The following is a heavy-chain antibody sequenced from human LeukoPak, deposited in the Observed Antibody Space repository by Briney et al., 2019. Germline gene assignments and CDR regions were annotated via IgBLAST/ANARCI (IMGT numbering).Heavy chain of an antibody. J-gene: IGHJ6*02. Sequence: PGGSLRLSCAAPGFTFSDYYMSWIRQAPGKGLEWVSYISSSGSTIYYADSVKGRLTISRDNAKNSLYLQMNSLRAEDTAVYYCARDRWFGESYGMDVWGQGTTVTVSS. D-gene: IGHD3-10*01. CDR1: GFTFSDYY. CDR3: ARDRWFGESYGMDV. V-gene: IGHV3-11*01. CDR2: ISSSGSTI.